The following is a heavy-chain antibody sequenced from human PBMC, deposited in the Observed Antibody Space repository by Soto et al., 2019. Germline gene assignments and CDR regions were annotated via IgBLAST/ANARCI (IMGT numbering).Heavy chain of an antibody. D-gene: IGHD3-10*01. CDR2: INPNSGGT. CDR1: GYTFTGYY. V-gene: IGHV1-2*02. J-gene: IGHJ5*02. CDR3: ARDGDYYGSGSYYNVINWFDP. Sequence: QVQLVQSGAEVKKPGASVKVSCKASGYTFTGYYMHWVRQAPGQGLEWMGWINPNSGGTNYAQKFQGRVTMTRDTSISTAYMELSRLRSDDTAVYYCARDGDYYGSGSYYNVINWFDPWGQGTLVTVSS.